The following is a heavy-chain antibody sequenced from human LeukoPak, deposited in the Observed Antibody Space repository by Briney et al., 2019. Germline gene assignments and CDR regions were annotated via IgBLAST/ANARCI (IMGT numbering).Heavy chain of an antibody. Sequence: PGGSLRLSCAASGFTFSSYSMNWVRQAPGKGLEWVSYISSSSSTIYYADSVKGRFTISRDNAKNSLYLQMNSLRDEDTAVYYCARDYYDSSGYSFDYWGQGTLVTVPS. CDR3: ARDYYDSSGYSFDY. CDR1: GFTFSSYS. V-gene: IGHV3-48*02. CDR2: ISSSSSTI. D-gene: IGHD3-22*01. J-gene: IGHJ4*02.